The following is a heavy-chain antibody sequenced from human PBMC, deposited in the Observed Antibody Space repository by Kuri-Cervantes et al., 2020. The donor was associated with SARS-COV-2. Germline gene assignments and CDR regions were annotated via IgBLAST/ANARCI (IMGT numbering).Heavy chain of an antibody. CDR2: INHSGST. J-gene: IGHJ5*02. V-gene: IGHV4-4*02. CDR3: ARFGVKIHSCSGGSCRNRNWFDP. CDR1: GVSISNTYY. Sequence: GSLRLSCAVSGVSISNTYYWAWVRRAPGKGLEWIGEINHSGSTNYNPSLKSRVTMSVDTSKNQFSLKLNSVTAADTAMYYCARFGVKIHSCSGGSCRNRNWFDPWGQGTLVTVSS. D-gene: IGHD2-15*01.